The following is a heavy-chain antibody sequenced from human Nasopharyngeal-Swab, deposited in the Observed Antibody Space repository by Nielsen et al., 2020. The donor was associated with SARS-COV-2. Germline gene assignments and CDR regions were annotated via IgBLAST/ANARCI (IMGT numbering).Heavy chain of an antibody. V-gene: IGHV4-59*01. Sequence: RQAPGKGLEWIGSTYHSGSTNNNPSLKSRVTITVGTSKNQVSLKLTSVTAADTAVYYCAREHIIGNWFDPWGQGTLVTVSS. J-gene: IGHJ5*02. CDR3: AREHIIGNWFDP. CDR2: TYHSGST. D-gene: IGHD3-3*01.